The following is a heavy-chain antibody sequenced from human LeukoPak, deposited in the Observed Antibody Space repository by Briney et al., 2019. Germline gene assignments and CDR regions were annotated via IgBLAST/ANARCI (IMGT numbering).Heavy chain of an antibody. V-gene: IGHV3-30*18. CDR3: AKDIGGYSYGPFDY. Sequence: GGSLRLSCAASGFTFSSYGMHWVRQAPGKGLEWVAVISYDGSNKYYADSVKGRFTISRDNAKNSLYLQMNSLRAEDTALYYCAKDIGGYSYGPFDYWGQGTLVTVSS. J-gene: IGHJ4*02. CDR2: ISYDGSNK. CDR1: GFTFSSYG. D-gene: IGHD5-18*01.